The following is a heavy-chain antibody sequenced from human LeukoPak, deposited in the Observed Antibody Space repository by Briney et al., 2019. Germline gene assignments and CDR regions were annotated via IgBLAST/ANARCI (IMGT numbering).Heavy chain of an antibody. Sequence: SETLSLTCAVYGGSFSGYYWSWIRQPPVKGLEWIGEINHSGSTNYNPSLKSRVTISVDTSKNQFSLKLSSVTAADTAVYYCASSRIPVAGVDYWGQGTLVTVSS. CDR3: ASSRIPVAGVDY. D-gene: IGHD6-19*01. CDR1: GGSFSGYY. CDR2: INHSGST. J-gene: IGHJ4*02. V-gene: IGHV4-34*01.